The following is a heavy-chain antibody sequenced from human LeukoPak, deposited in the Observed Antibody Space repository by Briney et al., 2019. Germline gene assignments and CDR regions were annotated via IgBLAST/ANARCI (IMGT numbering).Heavy chain of an antibody. CDR3: AKCGDSSGYLLWFDP. J-gene: IGHJ5*02. D-gene: IGHD3-22*01. CDR2: ISGSGGST. Sequence: GGSLRLSCEASGFTFSSYAMSWVRQAPGKGLEWVSAISGSGGSTYYADSVKGRFTISRDNSKNTLYLQMNSLRAEDTAVYYCAKCGDSSGYLLWFDPWGQGTLVTVSS. V-gene: IGHV3-23*01. CDR1: GFTFSSYA.